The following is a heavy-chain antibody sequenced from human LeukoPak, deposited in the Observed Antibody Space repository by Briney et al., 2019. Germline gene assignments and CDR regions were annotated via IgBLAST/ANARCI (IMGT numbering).Heavy chain of an antibody. D-gene: IGHD2-15*01. CDR3: ARVDGSCSGGSCPSGNWFDP. CDR2: IYYSGTT. CDR1: GGSISTYY. V-gene: IGHV4-59*08. J-gene: IGHJ5*02. Sequence: PSETLSLTCTVSGGSISTYYWNRIRQPPGKGLEWIGYIYYSGTTNYNPSLKSRVSMSVDTSKNQFSLKLTSVTAADTAVYYCARVDGSCSGGSCPSGNWFDPWGQGTLVTVSS.